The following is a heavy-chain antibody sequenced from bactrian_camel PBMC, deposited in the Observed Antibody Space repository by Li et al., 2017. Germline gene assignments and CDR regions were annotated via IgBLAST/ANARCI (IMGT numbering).Heavy chain of an antibody. CDR2: IDSEGRT. J-gene: IGHJ4*01. V-gene: IGHV3S53*01. CDR3: AAGRTSSLVPVRYTY. CDR1: EYTGTLHC. Sequence: VQLVESGGGSVQAGGSLTLSCAAVEYTGTLHCMAWFRQVTGKEREGVAAIDSEGRTNYAESVKGRFTISLDNTENTVYLQMNNLQAEDTAVYYCAAGRTSSLVPVRYTYWGQGTQVTVS.